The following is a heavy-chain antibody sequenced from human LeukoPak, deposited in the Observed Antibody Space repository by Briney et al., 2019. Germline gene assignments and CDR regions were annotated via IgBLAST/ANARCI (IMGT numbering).Heavy chain of an antibody. Sequence: ASVKVSCKASGYTFSTCDINWVRQATGQGLEWMGWMNPNSGNTGFAHKFQGRVTMTRDTSTSTAYMELSSLRSEDTAVYYCARVLGSISHWGQGTLVTVT. D-gene: IGHD1-1*01. V-gene: IGHV1-8*01. J-gene: IGHJ4*02. CDR2: MNPNSGNT. CDR3: ARVLGSISH. CDR1: GYTFSTCD.